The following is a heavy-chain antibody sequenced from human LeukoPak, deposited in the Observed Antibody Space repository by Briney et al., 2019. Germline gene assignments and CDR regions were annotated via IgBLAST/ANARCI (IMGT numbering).Heavy chain of an antibody. J-gene: IGHJ4*02. Sequence: SETLSLTCTVSGGSISSYYWSWIRQPPGKGLEWIGYIYYSGSTNYNPSLKSRVTISVDTSKNQFSLKLSSVTAADTAVYYCGSSSSPTDKRIDYWGQGTLVTVSS. CDR3: GSSSSPTDKRIDY. CDR1: GGSISSYY. D-gene: IGHD6-6*01. V-gene: IGHV4-59*01. CDR2: IYYSGST.